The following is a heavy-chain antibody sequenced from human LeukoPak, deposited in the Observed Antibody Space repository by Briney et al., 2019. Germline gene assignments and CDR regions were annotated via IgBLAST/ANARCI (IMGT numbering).Heavy chain of an antibody. J-gene: IGHJ4*02. V-gene: IGHV3-7*01. CDR1: GFSFSSHW. CDR3: AREIWWGNKNTWSGYSDS. CDR2: IKQDGSNK. Sequence: GGSLRLSCSASGFSFSSHWMSWVRQAPGKGLEWVANIKQDGSNKYYVDSVKGRFTISRDNAKNSLYLQMNSLRVEDTAVYYCAREIWWGNKNTWSGYSDSWGQGTLVTVSS. D-gene: IGHD2-15*01.